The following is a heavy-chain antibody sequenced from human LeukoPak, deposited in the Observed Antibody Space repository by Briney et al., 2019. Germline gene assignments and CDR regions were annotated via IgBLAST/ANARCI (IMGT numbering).Heavy chain of an antibody. D-gene: IGHD2-21*01. CDR1: GFTFRYYY. Sequence: GGSLRLSCAASGFTFRYYYMSWIRQAPGKGLEWVSYISSSGSSIDYADSVKGRFTISRDNAKNSLYLQMNSLRDEDTAVYYCARDGWKVIPPFFDYWGQGTLVTVSS. CDR2: ISSSGSSI. CDR3: ARDGWKVIPPFFDY. J-gene: IGHJ4*02. V-gene: IGHV3-11*01.